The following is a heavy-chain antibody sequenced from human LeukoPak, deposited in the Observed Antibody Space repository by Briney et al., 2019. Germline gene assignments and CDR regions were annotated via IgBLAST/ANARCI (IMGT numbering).Heavy chain of an antibody. CDR1: GFTFSDHY. CDR2: ISGSGGST. D-gene: IGHD3-9*01. Sequence: QPGGSLRLSCAASGFTFSDHYMDWVRQAPGKGLEWVSAISGSGGSTYYADSVKGRFTISRDNSKNTLYLQMNSLRAEDTAVYYCAKDPRGDFDSPWFDYWGQGTLVTVSS. V-gene: IGHV3-23*01. CDR3: AKDPRGDFDSPWFDY. J-gene: IGHJ4*02.